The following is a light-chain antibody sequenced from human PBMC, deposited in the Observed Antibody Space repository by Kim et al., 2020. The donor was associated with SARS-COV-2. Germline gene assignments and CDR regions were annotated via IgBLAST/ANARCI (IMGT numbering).Light chain of an antibody. Sequence: SASVGDRVTITCGASQGITDNLAWYQQKPGKAPKRLIYGTSRLQSGVPSRFSGSGFGTEFTLTITSLQPEDFATYYCLQHRTYPCTFGQGTKLEI. V-gene: IGKV1-17*01. CDR3: LQHRTYPCT. CDR2: GTS. J-gene: IGKJ2*02. CDR1: QGITDN.